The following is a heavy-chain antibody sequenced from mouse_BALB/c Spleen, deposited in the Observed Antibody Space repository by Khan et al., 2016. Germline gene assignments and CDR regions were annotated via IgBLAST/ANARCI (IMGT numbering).Heavy chain of an antibody. J-gene: IGHJ4*01. V-gene: IGHV1-9*01. CDR1: GYTFSNYW. CDR3: ARAWYSMDY. Sequence: QVQLKQSGAELMKPGASVKISCMATGYTFSNYWIEWVRRRPGHGLEWIGDILPGSDISNYNENLKGKATISADTSSNTVYIQLTSLTSEDSAVYYCARAWYSMDYWGQGTSVTVSS. CDR2: ILPGSDIS.